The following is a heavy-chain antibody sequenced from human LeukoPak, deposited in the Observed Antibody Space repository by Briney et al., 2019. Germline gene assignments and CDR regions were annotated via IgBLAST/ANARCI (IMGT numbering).Heavy chain of an antibody. CDR1: GFAVSSNH. Sequence: GGSLRLSCAASGFAVSSNHMNWVRQAPGKGLEWVASIDGSSTYVFYADSVKGRFTITRDNAKNSLYLQMGSLRADDTALYYCTKTPLSGYYFDLWGQGAMVTVSS. J-gene: IGHJ4*02. CDR3: TKTPLSGYYFDL. CDR2: IDGSSTYV. V-gene: IGHV3-21*01. D-gene: IGHD3-3*01.